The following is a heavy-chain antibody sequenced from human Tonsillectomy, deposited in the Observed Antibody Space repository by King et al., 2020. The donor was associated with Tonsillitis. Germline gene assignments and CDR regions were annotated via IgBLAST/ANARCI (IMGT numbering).Heavy chain of an antibody. Sequence: EVQLVESGGGLVQPGGSLRLSCEVSGFTFSNHWMSWVRQAPGKGLEWVANINQDVSETYYVDSVRGRFTISRDNAKNSVYLQMDSLRVEDTAVYYCAREPGSNGGNRAFDNWGQGTLITVSS. D-gene: IGHD4-23*01. CDR3: AREPGSNGGNRAFDN. V-gene: IGHV3-7*01. CDR1: GFTFSNHW. J-gene: IGHJ4*02. CDR2: INQDVSET.